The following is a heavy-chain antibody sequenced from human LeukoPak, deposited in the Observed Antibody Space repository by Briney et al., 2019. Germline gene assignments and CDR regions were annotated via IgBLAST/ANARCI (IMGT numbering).Heavy chain of an antibody. V-gene: IGHV3-48*02. CDR3: ARNGDYDGRGFYYFFDH. CDR1: GFTFSSYS. J-gene: IGHJ4*02. CDR2: ISSSSSTI. Sequence: GGSLRLSCAASGFTFSSYSMNWVRQAPGKGLEWVSYISSSSSTIYYADSVKGRFTISRDNAKNSLYLQMNSLRDEDTAVYYCARNGDYDGRGFYYFFDHWGRGTLVTVSS. D-gene: IGHD3-22*01.